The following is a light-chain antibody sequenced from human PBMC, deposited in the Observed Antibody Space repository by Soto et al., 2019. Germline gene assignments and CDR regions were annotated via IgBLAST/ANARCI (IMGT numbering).Light chain of an antibody. CDR2: EAA. CDR3: QLRANWPPIT. J-gene: IGKJ5*01. CDR1: QSVSGH. Sequence: ETVLTQSPANMSLSPGERATLSCRASQSVSGHLAWYQHKPGQPPRLLIYEAARRATGIPARFSGRGSGTDFTLTISSLEPEDCAVYYCQLRANWPPITFGQGTRLEIK. V-gene: IGKV3-11*01.